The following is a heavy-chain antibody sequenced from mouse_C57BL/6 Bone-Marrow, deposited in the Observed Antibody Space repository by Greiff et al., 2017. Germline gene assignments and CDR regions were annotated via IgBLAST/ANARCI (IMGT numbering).Heavy chain of an antibody. Sequence: QVQLQQSGAELVMPGASVKLSCKASGYTFTSYWMHWVKQRPGQGLEWIGEIDPSDSDTNYNQKFKGKSTLTVYKSSSTAYMQLSSLTSEDSAGYYCARGDRDYWGQGTTLTVSS. J-gene: IGHJ2*01. CDR3: ARGDRDY. CDR2: IDPSDSDT. V-gene: IGHV1-69*01. D-gene: IGHD2-13*01. CDR1: GYTFTSYW.